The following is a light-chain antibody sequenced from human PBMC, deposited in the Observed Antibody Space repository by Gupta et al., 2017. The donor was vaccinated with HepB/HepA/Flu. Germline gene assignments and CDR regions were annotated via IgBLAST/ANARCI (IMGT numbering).Light chain of an antibody. V-gene: IGKV3-15*01. Sequence: EIVMTQSPPTLSVSPVERATLSCRASQSVSTNLAWYWQKPGQAPPPLLFGASTRAMGTRARYSGSGGGSETNLTISSRQLEDFEVYYCQQENNWHPDMTFGHGTKVDIK. CDR3: QQENNWHPDMT. CDR1: QSVSTN. J-gene: IGKJ3*01. CDR2: GAS.